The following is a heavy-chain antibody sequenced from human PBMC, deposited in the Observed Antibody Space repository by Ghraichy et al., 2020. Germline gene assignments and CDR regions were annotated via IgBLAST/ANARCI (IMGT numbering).Heavy chain of an antibody. D-gene: IGHD6-13*01. V-gene: IGHV3-23*01. J-gene: IGHJ4*02. CDR2: ISGSGGST. CDR3: ATPPSIAATGGRGDY. CDR1: GFTFSSYA. Sequence: GGSLRLSCAASGFTFSSYAMNWVRQAPGKGLEWVSAISGSGGSTYYADSVKGRFTISRDNSKNTLYLQMSSLGTEDTAVYYCATPPSIAATGGRGDYWGQGTLVTVSS.